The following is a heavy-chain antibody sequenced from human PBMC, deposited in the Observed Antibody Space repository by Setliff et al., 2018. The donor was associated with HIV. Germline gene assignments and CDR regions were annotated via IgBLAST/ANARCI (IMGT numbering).Heavy chain of an antibody. J-gene: IGHJ4*02. CDR1: GFTFSSYG. CDR2: IRYDDTYK. D-gene: IGHD6-19*01. CDR3: AKNVYRSPWSPLDY. V-gene: IGHV3-30*02. Sequence: PGESLRLSCAASGFTFSSYGMHWVRQAPGKGLEWVAFIRYDDTYKYYVDSVKGRFTISRDNSKNTLYLQMNSLRPEDTAVYYCAKNVYRSPWSPLDYWGQGTLVTVSS.